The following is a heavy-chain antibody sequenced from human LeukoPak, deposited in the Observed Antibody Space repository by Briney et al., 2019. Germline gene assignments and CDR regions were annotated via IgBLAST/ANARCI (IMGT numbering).Heavy chain of an antibody. J-gene: IGHJ6*02. D-gene: IGHD3-22*01. CDR1: GFTFSTYW. V-gene: IGHV3-74*01. CDR3: TRDKKYYYDSNGMDV. Sequence: GRSLRLSCAASGFTFSTYWMHWVRQVPGKGLVWVSRINNDGSRTTYADSVKGRFTISRDNAKNTVYLQMNSLRAEDTAVYFCTRDKKYYYDSNGMDVWGQGTTVTVTS. CDR2: INNDGSRT.